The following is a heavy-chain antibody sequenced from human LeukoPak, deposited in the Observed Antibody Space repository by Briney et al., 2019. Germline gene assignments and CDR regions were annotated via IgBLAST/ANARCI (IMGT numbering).Heavy chain of an antibody. Sequence: SETLSLTCAVYDGSFSCYYWTWIRQFPGRGLEWIGEINGSGGTNSNPSLKSRVTMSVDTSKNQFSLKLTSVTAADTAVYYCARRVTVISYMDLWGKGTTVTVSS. V-gene: IGHV4-34*01. CDR2: INGSGGT. J-gene: IGHJ6*03. D-gene: IGHD3-16*02. CDR3: ARRVTVISYMDL. CDR1: DGSFSCYY.